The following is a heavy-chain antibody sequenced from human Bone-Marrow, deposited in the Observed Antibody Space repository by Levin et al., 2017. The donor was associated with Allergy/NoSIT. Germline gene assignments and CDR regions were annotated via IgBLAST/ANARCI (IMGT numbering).Heavy chain of an antibody. CDR1: GDSVNTGSHY. Sequence: SETLSLTCTVSGDSVNTGSHYWSWIRQPPGKGLEWIGYIYYSGTANYNPSLQSRVTMSFDTPKNQFSLKLKSVTAADTAFYYCAREMSPDKITYYYYNGMDVWGQGTTVTVS. CDR3: AREMSPDKITYYYYNGMDV. CDR2: IYYSGTA. V-gene: IGHV4-61*01. D-gene: IGHD1-14*01. J-gene: IGHJ6*02.